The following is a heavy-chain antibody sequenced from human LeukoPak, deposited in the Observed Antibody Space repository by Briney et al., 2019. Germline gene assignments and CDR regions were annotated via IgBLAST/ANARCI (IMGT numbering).Heavy chain of an antibody. Sequence: GGSLRLSCAASGFTFSRHWMTWVRPAPGKGLEGVAVIWFDGSKRYYADSVKGRFTISRDDSKNTLYLQMNSLRVEDTAIYYCARDPGVTTFYFDYWGQGALVIVSS. CDR1: GFTFSRHW. V-gene: IGHV3-33*07. J-gene: IGHJ4*02. D-gene: IGHD4-17*01. CDR2: IWFDGSKR. CDR3: ARDPGVTTFYFDY.